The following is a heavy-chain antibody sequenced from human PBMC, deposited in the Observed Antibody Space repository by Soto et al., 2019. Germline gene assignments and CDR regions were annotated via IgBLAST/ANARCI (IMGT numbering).Heavy chain of an antibody. D-gene: IGHD2-15*01. CDR3: ERDHRGGTDAFEI. V-gene: IGHV1-18*01. Sequence: QVQLVQSGAEVKKPGASVKVSCKASGYTFTSFGISWVRQAPGQGLEWMGWISAYNGNTNYAENLQGRVTMTTDTSTSTAYMELRSLRSDDTAVYYCERDHRGGTDAFEIWGQGTMVPVSS. CDR1: GYTFTSFG. J-gene: IGHJ3*02. CDR2: ISAYNGNT.